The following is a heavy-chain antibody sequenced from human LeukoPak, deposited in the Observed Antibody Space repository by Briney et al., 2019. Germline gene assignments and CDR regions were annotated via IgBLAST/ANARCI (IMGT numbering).Heavy chain of an antibody. V-gene: IGHV4-30-2*01. Sequence: NPSETLSLTCTVSGGSISSGGYYWSWIRQPPGKGLEWIGYIYHSGSTYYNPSLKSRVTISVDRSKNQFSLKLSSVTAADTAVYYCARAHKYRSSSRWFDPWGQGTLVTVSS. CDR3: ARAHKYRSSSRWFDP. D-gene: IGHD6-6*01. CDR1: GGSISSGGYY. CDR2: IYHSGST. J-gene: IGHJ5*02.